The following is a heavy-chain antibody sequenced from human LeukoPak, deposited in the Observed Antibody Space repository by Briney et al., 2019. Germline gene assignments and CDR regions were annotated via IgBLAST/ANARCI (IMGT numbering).Heavy chain of an antibody. J-gene: IGHJ6*03. CDR2: IYTSGST. CDR3: ARVGFNWNDGYYYYMDV. Sequence: SETLSLTCTVSGGSISSYYWSWIRQPAGKGLEWIGRIYTSGSTNYNPSLKSRVTMSVDTSKNQFSLKLSSVTVADTAVYYCARVGFNWNDGYYYYMDVWGKGTTVTVSS. D-gene: IGHD1-20*01. V-gene: IGHV4-4*07. CDR1: GGSISSYY.